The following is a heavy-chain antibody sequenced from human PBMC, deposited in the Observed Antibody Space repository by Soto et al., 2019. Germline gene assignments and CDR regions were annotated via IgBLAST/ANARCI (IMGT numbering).Heavy chain of an antibody. Sequence: QVQLVQSGAEVKKPGASVKVSCKASGYTFTSYGISWVRQAPGQGLEWMGWISAYNGNTNYAQKLQGRVTMTTDTSTSTAYKELRSLRSDDTAVYYCARETIFGVVAPYYGMDVWGQGTTVTVSS. CDR2: ISAYNGNT. D-gene: IGHD3-3*01. J-gene: IGHJ6*02. V-gene: IGHV1-18*01. CDR3: ARETIFGVVAPYYGMDV. CDR1: GYTFTSYG.